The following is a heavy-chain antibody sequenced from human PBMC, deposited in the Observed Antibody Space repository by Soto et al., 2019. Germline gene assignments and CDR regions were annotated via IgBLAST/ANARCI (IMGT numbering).Heavy chain of an antibody. CDR2: IYDSGST. V-gene: IGHV4-59*01. Sequence: QVQLQESGPGLVKPSETLSLTCTVSGGSISNYYWSWIRQPPGKGLEWIGYIYDSGSTNSKPSLQNRVTISVDTSKNQFSLKLRAVTAADRAIYYCARARISMVREVIKYNMDVWGQGTTVIVSS. CDR1: GGSISNYY. D-gene: IGHD3-10*01. J-gene: IGHJ6*02. CDR3: ARARISMVREVIKYNMDV.